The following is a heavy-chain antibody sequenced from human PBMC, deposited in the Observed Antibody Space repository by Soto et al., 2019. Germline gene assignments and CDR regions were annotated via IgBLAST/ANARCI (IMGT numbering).Heavy chain of an antibody. D-gene: IGHD1-1*01. V-gene: IGHV4-38-2*01. CDR1: SYSISSGFF. Sequence: SATLSLTCVVSSYSISSGFFWAWIRQPPGPGLEWVGSIYHTGDTHYNPSLRSQVSMSVDTSKNHFSLRLTYMTAADTAVYFCARGTTILDFCGQGLMVTGSS. J-gene: IGHJ4*02. CDR3: ARGTTILDF. CDR2: IYHTGDT.